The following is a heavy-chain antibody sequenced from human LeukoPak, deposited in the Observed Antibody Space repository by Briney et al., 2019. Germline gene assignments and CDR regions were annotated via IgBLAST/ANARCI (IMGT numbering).Heavy chain of an antibody. CDR2: IYHSGST. CDR1: GASISSGGYY. V-gene: IGHV4-30-2*01. CDR3: AKASNWFDP. J-gene: IGHJ5*02. Sequence: SETLSLTCTVSGASISSGGYYWSWIRQPPGKGLEWIGFIYHSGSTYYNPSLKSRITISVDRSKNQFSLKLSSVTAADTAVYYCAKASNWFDPWGQGTLVTVSS.